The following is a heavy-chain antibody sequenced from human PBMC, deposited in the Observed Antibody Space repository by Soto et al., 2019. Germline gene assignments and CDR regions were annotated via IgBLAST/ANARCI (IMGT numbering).Heavy chain of an antibody. V-gene: IGHV5-10-1*03. CDR2: IDPGDSES. CDR1: GYSFGSYW. J-gene: IGHJ6*02. D-gene: IGHD3-10*01. CDR3: ARQGTDKLFGWDV. Sequence: EVKLVQSGSEVKKPGEPLRISCQASGYSFGSYWIRWVRQMPGKGLEWMGMIDPGDSESIYSPSSQGHVTFSVDASISTAYLHWRSLKASDTATYYCARQGTDKLFGWDVWGQGTTVIVSS.